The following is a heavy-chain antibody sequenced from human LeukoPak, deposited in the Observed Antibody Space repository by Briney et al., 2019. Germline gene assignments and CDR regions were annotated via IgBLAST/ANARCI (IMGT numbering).Heavy chain of an antibody. CDR3: ARDRKGLFDY. CDR1: GFTLSSNY. V-gene: IGHV3-53*01. J-gene: IGHJ4*02. CDR2: IYSGGST. Sequence: GGSLRLSCAASGFTLSSNYMSWVRQAPGKGLEWVSVIYSGGSTYYADSAKGRFTISRDNSKNTLYLQMNSLRAEDTAVYYSARDRKGLFDYWGQGTLVTVSS.